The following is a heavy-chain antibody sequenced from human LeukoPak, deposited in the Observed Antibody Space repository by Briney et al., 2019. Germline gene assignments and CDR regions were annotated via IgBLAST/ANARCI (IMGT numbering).Heavy chain of an antibody. CDR3: TRYRSSTDVAD. J-gene: IGHJ4*02. Sequence: KAGGSLRLSCKASGFTFSNAWMSWVRQGPGKGLEWLGRVRGKADGGTIEYVAPVKGTFTISRDDSKNTLFLQMSSLAAEDTAVYFCTRYRSSTDVADWGQGTLVTVSS. D-gene: IGHD3-16*02. CDR1: GFTFSNAW. V-gene: IGHV3-15*01. CDR2: VRGKADGGTI.